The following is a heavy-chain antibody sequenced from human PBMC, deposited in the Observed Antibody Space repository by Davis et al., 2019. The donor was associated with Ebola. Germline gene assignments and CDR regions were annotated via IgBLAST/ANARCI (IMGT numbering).Heavy chain of an antibody. CDR1: GLTFSNFG. J-gene: IGHJ4*02. D-gene: IGHD6-25*01. Sequence: GESLKISCATSGLTFSNFGVSWVRQAPGKGLEWVATIKKDGVQKFYVDSVKGRFIISRDNARNSLYLQMNSLKNEDTAVYYCARLVSGYWGQGTLVSVSS. V-gene: IGHV3-7*03. CDR3: ARLVSGY. CDR2: IKKDGVQK.